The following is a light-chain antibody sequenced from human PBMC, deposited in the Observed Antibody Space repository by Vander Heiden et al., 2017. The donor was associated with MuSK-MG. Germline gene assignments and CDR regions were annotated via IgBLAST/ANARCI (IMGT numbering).Light chain of an antibody. J-gene: IGLJ2*01. CDR1: KLGDKD. V-gene: IGLV3-1*01. Sequence: SYELTQPPSVSVSPGQPASITCSGDKLGDKDACWYQQNPVQSPLLVIYQDSNRPSGIPERFSGSNSGNTATLTIGGTQARDEDDYYCHAGDSSNVVFGGGTKLTVL. CDR3: HAGDSSNVV. CDR2: QDS.